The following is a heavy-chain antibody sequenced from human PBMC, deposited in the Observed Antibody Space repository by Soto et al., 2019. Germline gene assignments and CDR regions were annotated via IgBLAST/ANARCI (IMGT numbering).Heavy chain of an antibody. CDR3: AKGGYTFAYE. Sequence: EVPLLESGGDLVQPGGSLRLSFAASGFSFSTSSMAWVRQPPGKGLEWVSAISPSASDTLYADSVKGRFTISRDNSQNTLFLPMTSLRADDTAVYYCAKGGYTFAYEWGQGALVTVSS. J-gene: IGHJ4*02. CDR2: ISPSASDT. V-gene: IGHV3-23*01. D-gene: IGHD5-18*01. CDR1: GFSFSTSS.